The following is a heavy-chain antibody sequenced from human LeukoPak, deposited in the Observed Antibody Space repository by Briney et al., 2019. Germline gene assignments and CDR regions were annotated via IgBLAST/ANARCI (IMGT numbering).Heavy chain of an antibody. CDR2: IYTSGST. CDR3: ARDVLKYGFDY. Sequence: SETLSLTFTVSGDSVSTFYWSWIRQPAGKGLEWIGRIYTSGSTNYNPSLKSRVTVSVDKSKNQFSLKLSSVTAADTAVYYCARDVLKYGFDYWGQGTPLTVSS. J-gene: IGHJ4*02. CDR1: GDSVSTFY. V-gene: IGHV4-4*07. D-gene: IGHD4-17*01.